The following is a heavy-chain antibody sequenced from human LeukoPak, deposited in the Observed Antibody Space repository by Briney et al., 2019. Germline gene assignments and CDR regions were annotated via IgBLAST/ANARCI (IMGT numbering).Heavy chain of an antibody. D-gene: IGHD1-1*01. Sequence: AGGSLRLSCAASGLTFDHYVMHWVRQAPGKGLEWVYLISGDGGSTYYADSVKGRLTISRDNSKNSLYLQMNSLTTEDTALYFCAKGTTMYAFDIWGQGTMVTVSS. CDR3: AKGTTMYAFDI. J-gene: IGHJ3*02. V-gene: IGHV3-43*02. CDR1: GLTFDHYV. CDR2: ISGDGGST.